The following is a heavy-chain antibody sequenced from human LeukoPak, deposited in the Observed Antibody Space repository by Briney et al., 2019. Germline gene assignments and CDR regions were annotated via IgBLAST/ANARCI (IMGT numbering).Heavy chain of an antibody. Sequence: ASVKVSCKASGYTFTSYDINWVRQATGQGLEWIGWMNPNSGNTGYAQKFQGRVTMTRDTSISTAYMELSRLRSDDTAVYYCARDLRSDYDILTGYYGYWGQGTLVTVSS. J-gene: IGHJ4*02. CDR3: ARDLRSDYDILTGYYGY. CDR2: MNPNSGNT. D-gene: IGHD3-9*01. CDR1: GYTFTSYD. V-gene: IGHV1-8*01.